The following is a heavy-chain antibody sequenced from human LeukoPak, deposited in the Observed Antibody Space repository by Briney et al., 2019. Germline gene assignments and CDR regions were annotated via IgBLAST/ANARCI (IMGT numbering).Heavy chain of an antibody. Sequence: ASVKVSCKASGYTFTSYEINWVRQATGQGLEWMGWMNRDTGNTGYAQKFQGRVTMTRNTSISTAYMELSSLRSEDTAVYYCARGRGGYADYYYYMDVWGKGTTVTVSS. J-gene: IGHJ6*03. D-gene: IGHD5-12*01. CDR2: MNRDTGNT. CDR3: ARGRGGYADYYYYMDV. CDR1: GYTFTSYE. V-gene: IGHV1-8*01.